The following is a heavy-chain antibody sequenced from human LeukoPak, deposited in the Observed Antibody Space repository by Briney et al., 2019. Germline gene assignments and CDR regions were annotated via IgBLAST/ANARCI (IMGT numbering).Heavy chain of an antibody. D-gene: IGHD1-26*01. Sequence: SETLSLTCTVSSGSVSSSSYYWGWIRQPPGKGLEWIGSIYYSGSTYYNPSLKSRVTIFVDTSKNQFSLKLSSVTAADTAVYYCARLGEVGATPYIWGQGTMVTVSS. J-gene: IGHJ3*02. V-gene: IGHV4-39*01. CDR3: ARLGEVGATPYI. CDR1: SGSVSSSSYY. CDR2: IYYSGST.